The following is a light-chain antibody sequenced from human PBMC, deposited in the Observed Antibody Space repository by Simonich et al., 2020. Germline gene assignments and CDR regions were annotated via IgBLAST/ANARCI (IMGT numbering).Light chain of an antibody. CDR1: NGSIASNF. J-gene: IGLJ3*02. CDR2: EDN. Sequence: NFMLTQPHSVSESPGKTVTISCTRSNGSIASNFVQWYQQRPGSAPTTVIYEDNHRPSGVPDRFSGSIDSTSHTATLTISGLKTEDEADYYCQSYDRSNQVFGGGTKLTVL. V-gene: IGLV6-57*03. CDR3: QSYDRSNQV.